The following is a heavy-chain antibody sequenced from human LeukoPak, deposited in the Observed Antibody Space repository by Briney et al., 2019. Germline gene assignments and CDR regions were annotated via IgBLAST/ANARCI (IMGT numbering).Heavy chain of an antibody. J-gene: IGHJ4*02. CDR1: GYTFTGYY. D-gene: IGHD4-17*01. CDR3: ARDMLPRTTVTTPGDY. V-gene: IGHV1-2*06. Sequence: ASVKVSCKTSGYTFTGYYIQWVRQAPGQGLEWMGRIAPISGDTDYAQKFQGRVTMTRDTSISTAYMELTSLRSDDTAVHYCARDMLPRTTVTTPGDYWGQGTLVTVSS. CDR2: IAPISGDT.